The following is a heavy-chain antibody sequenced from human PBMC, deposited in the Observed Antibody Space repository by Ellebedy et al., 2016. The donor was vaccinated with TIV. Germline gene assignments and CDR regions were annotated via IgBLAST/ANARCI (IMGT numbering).Heavy chain of an antibody. Sequence: PGGSLRLSCAASGVTFSSYGMHWVRQAPGKGLEWVAVIWYDGSNKYYADSVKGRFTISRDNSKNTLYLQMNSLRAEDTAVYYCARDQVMYSGYDWMNKYGMDVWGQGTTVTVSS. J-gene: IGHJ6*02. CDR2: IWYDGSNK. CDR3: ARDQVMYSGYDWMNKYGMDV. V-gene: IGHV3-33*08. D-gene: IGHD5-12*01. CDR1: GVTFSSYG.